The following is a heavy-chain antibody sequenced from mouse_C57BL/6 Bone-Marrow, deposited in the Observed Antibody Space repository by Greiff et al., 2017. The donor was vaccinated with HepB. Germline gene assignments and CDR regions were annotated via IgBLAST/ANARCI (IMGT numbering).Heavy chain of an antibody. CDR1: GYTFTSYW. V-gene: IGHV1-55*01. J-gene: IGHJ3*01. CDR3: ASKGGGLPAWFAY. Sequence: QVQLQQPGAELVKPGASVKMSCKASGYTFTSYWITWVKQRPGQGLEWIGDIYPGSGSTNYNEKFKSKATLTVDTSSSTAYIQLHSLTSEDSAVYYCASKGGGLPAWFAYWGQGTLVTVSA. CDR2: IYPGSGST. D-gene: IGHD3-1*01.